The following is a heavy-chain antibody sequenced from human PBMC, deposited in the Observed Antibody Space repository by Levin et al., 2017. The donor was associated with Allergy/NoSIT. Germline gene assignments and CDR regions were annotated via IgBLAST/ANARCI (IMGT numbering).Heavy chain of an antibody. CDR1: GDSIGSRAFY. J-gene: IGHJ4*02. CDR3: ARRLAPGSNWDFDY. Sequence: SQTLSLTCTVSGDSIGSRAFYWGWNRQPPGKGLEWVASIYYSGSTYYNPSLKSRVTVSVDTSKTQFSLKLTSVTAAATAMYYCARRLAPGSNWDFDYGGPGTRSPSP. D-gene: IGHD2-15*01. V-gene: IGHV4-39*01. CDR2: IYYSGST.